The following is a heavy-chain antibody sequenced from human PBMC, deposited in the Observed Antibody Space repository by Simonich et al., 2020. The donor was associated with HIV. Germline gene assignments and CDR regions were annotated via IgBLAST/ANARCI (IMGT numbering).Heavy chain of an antibody. Sequence: EVQLVESGGGLVKPGGSLRLSCAASGFTFSSYSMNWVRQAPGKGLEWVSSTSSSSNYIYYADSVKGRFTISRDNAKNSLYRQMNSLRAEDTAVYYCARDGRKGSSTSCSDYWGQGTLVTVSS. CDR1: GFTFSSYS. D-gene: IGHD2-2*01. CDR2: TSSSSNYI. CDR3: ARDGRKGSSTSCSDY. J-gene: IGHJ4*02. V-gene: IGHV3-21*01.